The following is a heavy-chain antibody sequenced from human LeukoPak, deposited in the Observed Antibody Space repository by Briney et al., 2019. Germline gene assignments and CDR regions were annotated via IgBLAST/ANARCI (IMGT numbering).Heavy chain of an antibody. Sequence: GASVKVSCKASGYTFTSHGISWVRQAPGQGLEWMGWISIYNGNTDYAQKLRGRVTMTADTSTSTDYLELRGLRSDDTAVYYWAMITYDFWGGYYMPDDPWGQGTLVTVSS. CDR3: AMITYDFWGGYYMPDDP. J-gene: IGHJ5*02. D-gene: IGHD3-3*01. V-gene: IGHV1-18*01. CDR1: GYTFTSHG. CDR2: ISIYNGNT.